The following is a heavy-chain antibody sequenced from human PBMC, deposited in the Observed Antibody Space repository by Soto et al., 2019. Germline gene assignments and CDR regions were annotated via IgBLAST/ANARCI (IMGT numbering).Heavy chain of an antibody. CDR2: ISGSGGSI. CDR1: GFTFSTYA. CDR3: VKGYWKGDV. Sequence: EVQLLESGGGLVQPGGSLRLSCAASGFTFSTYAMNWVRQAPGNGLEWVSAISGSGGSIHYADSVTGRFTISRDNSKNPLYLQMNSLRDEDTAVYHCVKGYWKGDVWGQGTTVTVSS. D-gene: IGHD1-1*01. V-gene: IGHV3-23*01. J-gene: IGHJ6*02.